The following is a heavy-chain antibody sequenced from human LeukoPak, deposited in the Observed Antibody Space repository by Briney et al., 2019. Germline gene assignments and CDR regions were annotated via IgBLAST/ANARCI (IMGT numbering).Heavy chain of an antibody. V-gene: IGHV4-38-2*02. CDR1: GYSISSGYY. CDR3: ARVGHYYDSSGYLH. Sequence: SETLSLTCTVSGYSISSGYYWGWIRQPPGKGLEWIGSIYHSGGTYYNPSLKSLVTISIDTSKNQFSLTLNSVTAADTAVCYCARVGHYYDSSGYLHWGQGTLVTVSS. CDR2: IYHSGGT. D-gene: IGHD3-22*01. J-gene: IGHJ4*02.